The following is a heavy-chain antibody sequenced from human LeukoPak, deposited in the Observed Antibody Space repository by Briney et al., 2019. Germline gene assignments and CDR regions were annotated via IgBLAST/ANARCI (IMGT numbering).Heavy chain of an antibody. V-gene: IGHV1-18*01. CDR3: ARDVLLWFGEFSNKFDY. CDR2: ISAYNGNT. J-gene: IGHJ4*02. D-gene: IGHD3-10*01. Sequence: GASVKVSCKASGYTFNTYGITWVRQAPGQGLEWMGWISAYNGNTNYAQKLQGRVTMTTDTSTSTAYMELRSLRSDDTAVYYCARDVLLWFGEFSNKFDYWGQGTLVTVSS. CDR1: GYTFNTYG.